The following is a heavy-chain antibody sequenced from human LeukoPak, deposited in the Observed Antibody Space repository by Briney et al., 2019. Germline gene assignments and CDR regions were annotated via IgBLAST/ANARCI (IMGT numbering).Heavy chain of an antibody. Sequence: GGSLRLSCAASGFTVSSTYMSCVSQDPGKGLEWVSLIYSDGTKFYAASVKGRFAISTDNSKNTLYLQMSSLRAEDTAVYYCARDSSSFPNYFDYWGQGTLITVSS. J-gene: IGHJ4*02. CDR3: ARDSSSFPNYFDY. CDR1: GFTVSSTY. V-gene: IGHV3-53*01. CDR2: IYSDGTK. D-gene: IGHD3-3*02.